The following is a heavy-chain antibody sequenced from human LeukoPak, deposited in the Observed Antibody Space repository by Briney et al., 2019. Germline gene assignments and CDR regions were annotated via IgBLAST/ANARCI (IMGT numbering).Heavy chain of an antibody. V-gene: IGHV1-2*02. D-gene: IGHD7-27*01. CDR2: INGNSGAT. CDR1: GFSITGHF. Sequence: ASVTVSCKASGFSITGHFMHWLRQAPGQGLEWMGWINGNSGATNYAPKSQDRVLMTRDTSINTVYMELSSLRTDDTATYYCARDFSWGPDCWGQGTLVTVSS. CDR3: ARDFSWGPDC. J-gene: IGHJ4*02.